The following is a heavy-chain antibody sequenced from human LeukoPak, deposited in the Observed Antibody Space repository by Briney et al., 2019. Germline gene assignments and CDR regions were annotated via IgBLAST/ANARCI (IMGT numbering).Heavy chain of an antibody. D-gene: IGHD6-19*01. CDR3: AREASSSGWCYLDY. J-gene: IGHJ4*02. V-gene: IGHV3-30-3*01. CDR2: ISYDGSNK. Sequence: QPGRSLRLSCAASGFIFSTYAMHWVRQAPGKGLEWVAVISYDGSNKYYADSVKGRFTISRDSSKNTLYLQMNSLRAEDTAVYYCAREASSSGWCYLDYWGQGTLVTVSS. CDR1: GFIFSTYA.